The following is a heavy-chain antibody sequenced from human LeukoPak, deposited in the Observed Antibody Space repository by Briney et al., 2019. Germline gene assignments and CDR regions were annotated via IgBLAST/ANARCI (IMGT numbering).Heavy chain of an antibody. D-gene: IGHD3-9*01. CDR2: IYSGGAT. V-gene: IGHV3-66*04. J-gene: IGHJ4*02. CDR1: GITVNTNY. CDR3: ARLHYDVLTGPFDY. Sequence: RSGGSLRLSCAASGITVNTNYMSWVRQAPGKGLEWVSIIYSGGATFYADSVKGRFTISRESSKNTLWLQMNSLRVEDTAVYYCARLHYDVLTGPFDYWGQGTLVTVSS.